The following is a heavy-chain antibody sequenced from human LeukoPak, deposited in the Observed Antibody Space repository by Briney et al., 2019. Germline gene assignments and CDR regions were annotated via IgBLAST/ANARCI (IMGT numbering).Heavy chain of an antibody. CDR2: IYYSGST. J-gene: IGHJ5*02. Sequence: SETLSLTCTVSGGSISPYYSSWLRQPPGKGLEWIGYIYYSGSTNYNPSLKSRVTISVDTSKNQFSLKLSSVTAADTAVYYCARLGSPYNWFDPWGQGTLVTVSS. D-gene: IGHD3-16*01. CDR3: ARLGSPYNWFDP. CDR1: GGSISPYY. V-gene: IGHV4-59*08.